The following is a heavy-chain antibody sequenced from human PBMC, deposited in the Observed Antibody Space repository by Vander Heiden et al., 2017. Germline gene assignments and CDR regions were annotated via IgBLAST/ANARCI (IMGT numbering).Heavy chain of an antibody. Sequence: GSYYWSWIRQPPGKGLEWIGYIYYSGSTNYNPSLKSRVTISVDTSKNQFSLKLSSVTAADTAVYYCASDSTVGRTTHWFDPWGQGTLVTLSS. CDR2: IYYSGST. J-gene: IGHJ5*02. V-gene: IGHV4-61*01. CDR3: ASDSTVGRTTHWFDP. CDR1: GSYY. D-gene: IGHD4-17*01.